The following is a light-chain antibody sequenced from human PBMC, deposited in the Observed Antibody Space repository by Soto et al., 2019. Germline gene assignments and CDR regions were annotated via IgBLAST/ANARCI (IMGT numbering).Light chain of an antibody. J-gene: IGKJ4*01. CDR1: QSVSSY. V-gene: IGKV3-11*01. CDR3: QQRSNWLT. Sequence: EIVLTQSPATLSLSPGERATLSCRASQSVSSYLAWYQQKPGQAPRLLIYDASKRATGSPSRFSGSGSGTAFTLTISSLEPEDFAIYSCQQRSNWLTFGGGTKAEIK. CDR2: DAS.